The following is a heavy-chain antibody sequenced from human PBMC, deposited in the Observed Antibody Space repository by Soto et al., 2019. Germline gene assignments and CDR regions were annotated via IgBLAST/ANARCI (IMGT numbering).Heavy chain of an antibody. D-gene: IGHD3-10*01. V-gene: IGHV3-30*03. CDR1: GFTFSNYG. J-gene: IGHJ4*02. Sequence: QVPLVESGGGEVQTGRSLRLSCAASGFTFSNYGMHWVRQAPGKGLEWVAVISDDGVSKYYADSVQGRFTISRDNSESAVFLQMNSLRPDDTALYFCARAYYFGSGTSYTLYYWGQGTQVTVSS. CDR3: ARAYYFGSGTSYTLYY. CDR2: ISDDGVSK.